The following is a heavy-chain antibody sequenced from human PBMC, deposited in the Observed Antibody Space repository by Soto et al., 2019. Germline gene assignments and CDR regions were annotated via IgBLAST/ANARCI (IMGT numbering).Heavy chain of an antibody. Sequence: QVQLMQSGTEVKKPGASVRVSCKASGYTFSSNAMHWVRQAPGQRLEWMGWINAGNGDTNYSQKFQGRVTITRHTSASTAYMELSSLRSEDTAVYYCARDLRSSSWPYYYYGMDVWGQGTTVTVSS. CDR1: GYTFSSNA. J-gene: IGHJ6*02. D-gene: IGHD6-13*01. V-gene: IGHV1-3*01. CDR2: INAGNGDT. CDR3: ARDLRSSSWPYYYYGMDV.